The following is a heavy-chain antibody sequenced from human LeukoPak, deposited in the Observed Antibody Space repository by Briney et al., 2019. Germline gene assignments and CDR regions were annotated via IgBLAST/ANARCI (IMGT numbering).Heavy chain of an antibody. CDR2: IHTSWTT. CDR3: ARGDYYDGGGRNWFDP. CDR1: GDSMSSYY. Sequence: PSETLSLTCTVSGDSMSSYYWSFIRQPAGKGLEWIGRIHTSWTTYYSPSLKSRITMSVDTSRNQFSLRLTSVTAADTAVYYCARGDYYDGGGRNWFDPWGQGTLVTVSS. D-gene: IGHD3-16*01. V-gene: IGHV4-4*07. J-gene: IGHJ5*02.